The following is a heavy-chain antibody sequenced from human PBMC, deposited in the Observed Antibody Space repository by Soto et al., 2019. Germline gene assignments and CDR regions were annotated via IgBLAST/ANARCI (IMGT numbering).Heavy chain of an antibody. J-gene: IGHJ6*02. V-gene: IGHV4-31*11. CDR3: ARSGRDYYDGMDV. CDR2: IHYMGST. Sequence: QLQESGPGLVKPSQTLSITCAVSGGSNSSGDYYWSWNRPHPEKGLAWIGYIHYMGSTYYHSSLKSRLTISLDMSKNQCSLKVSSVTAADTAVYYWARSGRDYYDGMDVWGQGTTVTVS. CDR1: GGSNSSGDYY. D-gene: IGHD1-26*01.